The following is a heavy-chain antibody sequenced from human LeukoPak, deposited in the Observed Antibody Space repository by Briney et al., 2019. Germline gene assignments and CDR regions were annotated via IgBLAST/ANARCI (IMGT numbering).Heavy chain of an antibody. D-gene: IGHD3-22*01. CDR1: GFTFSSYA. J-gene: IGHJ4*02. CDR2: ISYDGSSN. Sequence: GRSLRLSCAASGFTFSSYAIYWVRQAPGKGLEWVALISYDGSSNYYADSVKGRFTISRDNSKNTLYLEINSQRPEDTAVYYCARDYYDSSGYYAHYYWGQGTLVTVSS. V-gene: IGHV3-30-3*01. CDR3: ARDYYDSSGYYAHYY.